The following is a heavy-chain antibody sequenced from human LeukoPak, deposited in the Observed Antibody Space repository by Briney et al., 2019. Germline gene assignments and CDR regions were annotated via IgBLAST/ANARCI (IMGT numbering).Heavy chain of an antibody. V-gene: IGHV4-59*01. D-gene: IGHD2-21*02. CDR3: ARVTATYDWFYP. CDR1: GDSLRNYY. CDR2: IYNSGRT. Sequence: SETLSLTCTVSGDSLRNYYGSWIRQPPGNGLEWIGYIYNSGRTNYNPSLKSRVTISVDTSNNQFSLKLSSVTAADTAVYYCARVTATYDWFYPWGEGALVTVSS. J-gene: IGHJ5*02.